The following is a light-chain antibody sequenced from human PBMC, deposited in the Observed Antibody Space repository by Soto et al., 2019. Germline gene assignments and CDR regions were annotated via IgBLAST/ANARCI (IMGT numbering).Light chain of an antibody. CDR3: GSWDSSLTYV. J-gene: IGLJ1*01. V-gene: IGLV1-51*01. Sequence: QSVLTQPPSVSAAPGQKVTISCSGSSSNMGNNFVTWYQQLPGTAPKLLIYDNNKRPSGIPDRVSGSQSGTSATLGITGLQTGDEAVYYCGSWDSSLTYVFGTATKLTVL. CDR2: DNN. CDR1: SSNMGNNF.